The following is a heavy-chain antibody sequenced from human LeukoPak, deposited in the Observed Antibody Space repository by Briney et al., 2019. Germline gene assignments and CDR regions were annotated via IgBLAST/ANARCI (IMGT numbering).Heavy chain of an antibody. V-gene: IGHV4-39*07. Sequence: SETLSLTCTVSGGSISSSSYYWGWIRQPPGKGLEWIGSIYYSGSTYYNPSLKSRVTISVDTSKNQFSLKLSSVTAADTAVYYCAKGPDPAVAAPYYFDYWGQGTLVTVSS. D-gene: IGHD6-19*01. CDR1: GGSISSSSYY. CDR3: AKGPDPAVAAPYYFDY. J-gene: IGHJ4*02. CDR2: IYYSGST.